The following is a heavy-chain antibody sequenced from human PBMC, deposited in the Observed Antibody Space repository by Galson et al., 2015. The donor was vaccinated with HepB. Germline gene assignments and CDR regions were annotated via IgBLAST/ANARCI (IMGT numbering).Heavy chain of an antibody. J-gene: IGHJ4*02. V-gene: IGHV3-21*01. D-gene: IGHD2-2*01. CDR3: VKDGDVYCPSTGCYTVPCDF. CDR1: GFTLSSYT. Sequence: SLRLSCAASGFTLSSYTMNWVRQAPGKGLEWLSSLGSSTSYINYANSVKGRFTISRDNDKNSLYLQMNSLRAADTAVYYCVKDGDVYCPSTGCYTVPCDFWGQGTLVTVSS. CDR2: LGSSTSYI.